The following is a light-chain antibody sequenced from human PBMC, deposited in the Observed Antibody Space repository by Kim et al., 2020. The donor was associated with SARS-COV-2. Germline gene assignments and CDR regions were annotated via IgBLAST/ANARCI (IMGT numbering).Light chain of an antibody. CDR2: AAS. CDR3: QQSYISPFT. J-gene: IGKJ3*01. Sequence: DIQMTQSPSSLSASVGDRFTITCRTSQSISSHLNWYHQKPGRAPKLLISAASTLQGGVPSRFSGSGSETDFTLTISSLQPEDFATYFCQQSYISPFTFGPGTKVDIK. V-gene: IGKV1-39*01. CDR1: QSISSH.